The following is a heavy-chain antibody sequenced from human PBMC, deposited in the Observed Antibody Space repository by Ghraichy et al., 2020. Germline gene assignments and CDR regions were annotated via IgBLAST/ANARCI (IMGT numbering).Heavy chain of an antibody. D-gene: IGHD4-17*01. J-gene: IGHJ4*02. V-gene: IGHV3-74*01. CDR3: ARVGELDYGHPLYYFDY. CDR2: INSDGSST. CDR1: GFTFSSYW. Sequence: GALRLSCAASGFTFSSYWMHWVRQAPGKGLVWVSRINSDGSSTSYADSVKGRFTISRDNAKNTLYLQMNSLRAEDTAVYYCARVGELDYGHPLYYFDYWGQGTLVTVSS.